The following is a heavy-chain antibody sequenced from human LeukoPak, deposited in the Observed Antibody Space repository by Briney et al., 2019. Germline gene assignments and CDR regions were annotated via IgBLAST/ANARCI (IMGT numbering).Heavy chain of an antibody. CDR3: ATDRPVLRYFDWLLLDV. D-gene: IGHD3-9*01. V-gene: IGHV1-24*01. J-gene: IGHJ6*04. Sequence: ASVKLSRKVSGYTLTELSMHWVRQAPGKGLEWVGGFDPEDGETIYAKKSQGRVTMTEDTSTDTAYMELSSLRSEDTAVYYCATDRPVLRYFDWLLLDVWGKGTTVTISS. CDR1: GYTLTELS. CDR2: FDPEDGET.